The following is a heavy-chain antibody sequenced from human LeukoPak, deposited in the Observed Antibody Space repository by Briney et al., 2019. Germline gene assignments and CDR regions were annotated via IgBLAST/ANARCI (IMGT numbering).Heavy chain of an antibody. J-gene: IGHJ3*02. CDR1: GYTFTGYY. V-gene: IGHV1-2*02. D-gene: IGHD5-18*01. Sequence: ASVKVSCKASGYTFTGYYMHWVRQAPGQGLEWMGWINPNSGGTNYAQKFQGRVTMTRDTSISTAYMELSRLRSDDTAVYYCARSYLRGYSSYDAFDIWGQGTMVTVSS. CDR2: INPNSGGT. CDR3: ARSYLRGYSSYDAFDI.